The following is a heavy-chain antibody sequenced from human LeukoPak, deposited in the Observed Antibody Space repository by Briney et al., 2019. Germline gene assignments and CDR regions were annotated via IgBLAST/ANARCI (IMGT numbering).Heavy chain of an antibody. CDR3: AREADSSGYYFDY. Sequence: AGGSLRLSCAASAFTFSRYAMSWVRQAPGKGLEWVSVIYSGDITYYADSVKGRFTISRDSSKNTLYLQMNSLRAEDTAVYYCAREADSSGYYFDYWGQGTLVTVSS. J-gene: IGHJ4*02. D-gene: IGHD3-22*01. CDR1: AFTFSRYA. CDR2: IYSGDIT. V-gene: IGHV3-53*01.